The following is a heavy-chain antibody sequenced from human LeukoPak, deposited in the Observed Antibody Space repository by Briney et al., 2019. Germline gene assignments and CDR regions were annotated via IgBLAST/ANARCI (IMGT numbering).Heavy chain of an antibody. Sequence: SETLSLTCTVSGGSISSYYWSWIRQPPGKGLEWIGYIYYSGSTNYNPSLKSRVTISVDTSKNQFSLKLSSVTAADTAVHYCARVTSSSGAFDIWGQGTMVTVSS. CDR1: GGSISSYY. CDR2: IYYSGST. J-gene: IGHJ3*02. V-gene: IGHV4-59*01. CDR3: ARVTSSSGAFDI. D-gene: IGHD6-6*01.